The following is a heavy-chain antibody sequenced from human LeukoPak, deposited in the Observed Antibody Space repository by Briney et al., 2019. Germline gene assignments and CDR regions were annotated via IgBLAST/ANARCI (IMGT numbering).Heavy chain of an antibody. V-gene: IGHV4-59*01. CDR2: IYYSGST. D-gene: IGHD6-19*01. J-gene: IGHJ4*02. Sequence: SETLSLTCTVSGCSIRSYYLSWIRQPPGKGLEWIGYIYYSGSTNYNPSLNSRVTITVDTFNDQFSLKLSPVTAAEAVVYYCARALLYSSCCFFDYWGQGTLVTVSS. CDR1: GCSIRSYY. CDR3: ARALLYSSCCFFDY.